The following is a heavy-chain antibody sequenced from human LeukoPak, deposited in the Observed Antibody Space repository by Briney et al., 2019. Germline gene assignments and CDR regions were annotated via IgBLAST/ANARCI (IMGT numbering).Heavy chain of an antibody. Sequence: GASVKVSCKASGYTFTGYYMHWVRQAPGQGLEWMGWINPNSGGTNYAQKFQGRVTMTRDTSISTAYMELSRLRSDDTAVYYCARGRAYSGSTGWFDPWGQGTLVTVSS. V-gene: IGHV1-2*02. CDR3: ARGRAYSGSTGWFDP. J-gene: IGHJ5*02. D-gene: IGHD1-26*01. CDR1: GYTFTGYY. CDR2: INPNSGGT.